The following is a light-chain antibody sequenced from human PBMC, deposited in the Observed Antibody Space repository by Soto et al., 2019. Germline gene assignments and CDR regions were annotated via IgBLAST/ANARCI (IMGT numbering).Light chain of an antibody. CDR3: QKYDSAPRT. J-gene: IGKJ1*01. V-gene: IGKV1-27*01. CDR1: QGIGNY. CDR2: AAS. Sequence: DIQITQKPSSLSASVGDRVAVTCRASQGIGNYLAWYQQKPGKVPKLLIYAASTLQSGVPSRFSGSGSGTDFTLTINSLQPEDVATYYCQKYDSAPRTFGQGTNVDIK.